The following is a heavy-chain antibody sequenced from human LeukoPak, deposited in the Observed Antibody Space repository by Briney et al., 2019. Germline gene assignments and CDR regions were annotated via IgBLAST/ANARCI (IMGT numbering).Heavy chain of an antibody. CDR3: ARQYQLYYFDY. D-gene: IGHD2-2*01. CDR1: GFTFSSYA. J-gene: IGHJ4*02. V-gene: IGHV3-30-3*01. Sequence: PGRSLRLSCAASGFTFSSYAMHWVRQAPGKGLEWVAVISYDGSNKYYADSVKGRSTISRDNSKNTLYLQMNSLRAEDTAVYYCARQYQLYYFDYWGQGTLVTVSS. CDR2: ISYDGSNK.